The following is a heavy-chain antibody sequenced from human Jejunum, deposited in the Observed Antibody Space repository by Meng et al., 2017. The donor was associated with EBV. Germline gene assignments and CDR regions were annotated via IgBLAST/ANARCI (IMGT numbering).Heavy chain of an antibody. Sequence: QVQVVGAGGGVVQPGRSLRLSGAASGFTFSGHAMQWVRQAPGKGLKWVALISNDGNNKYYADSVKGRFTISRDNSKNTLYLQMNSLRVDDTALYYCTREWGADYWGQGTLVTVSS. D-gene: IGHD3-16*01. J-gene: IGHJ4*02. CDR2: ISNDGNNK. CDR3: TREWGADY. CDR1: GFTFSGHA. V-gene: IGHV3-30-3*01.